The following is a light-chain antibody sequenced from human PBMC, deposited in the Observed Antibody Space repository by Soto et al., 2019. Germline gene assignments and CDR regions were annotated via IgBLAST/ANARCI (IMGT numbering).Light chain of an antibody. CDR1: QSISSW. CDR2: DAS. J-gene: IGKJ1*01. V-gene: IGKV1-5*01. Sequence: DIQMTHSPSTLSACVGDIVTITCRASQSISSWLAWYQQKPGKAPKLLIYDASSLESGVPSRFSGSGSGTEFTLTISSLQPDDFATYYRQQYYSYSPAFGQGTKVDIK. CDR3: QQYYSYSPA.